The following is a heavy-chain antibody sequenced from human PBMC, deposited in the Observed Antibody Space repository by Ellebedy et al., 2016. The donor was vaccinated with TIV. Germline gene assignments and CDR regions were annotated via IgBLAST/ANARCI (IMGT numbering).Heavy chain of an antibody. V-gene: IGHV3-11*03. Sequence: GESLKISXAASGFTFSDYYMSWIRQAPGKGLEWVSYISSSSSYTNYADSVKGRFTISRDNAKNSLYLQMNSLRAEDTAVYYCASGIVGATLDYWGQGTLVTVSS. J-gene: IGHJ4*02. D-gene: IGHD1-26*01. CDR2: ISSSSSYT. CDR3: ASGIVGATLDY. CDR1: GFTFSDYY.